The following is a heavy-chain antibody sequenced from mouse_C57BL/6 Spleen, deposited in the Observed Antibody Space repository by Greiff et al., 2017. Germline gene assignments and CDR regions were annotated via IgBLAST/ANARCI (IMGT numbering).Heavy chain of an antibody. J-gene: IGHJ3*01. V-gene: IGHV14-3*01. CDR2: IDPANGNT. CDR3: ARVAYGSSFAY. CDR1: GFYIKNTY. Sequence: EVQLQQSVAELVRPGASVKLSCTASGFYIKNTYMHWVKQRPEQGLEWIGRIDPANGNTKYAPKFQGKATITADTSSNTAYLQLSGLTSEDTAIYYCARVAYGSSFAYWGQGTLVTVSA. D-gene: IGHD1-1*01.